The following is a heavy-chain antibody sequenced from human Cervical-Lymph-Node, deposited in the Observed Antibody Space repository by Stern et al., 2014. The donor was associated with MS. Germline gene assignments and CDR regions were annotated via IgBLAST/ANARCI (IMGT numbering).Heavy chain of an antibody. CDR3: ARAGLVYNYGMDV. Sequence: EVQLVESGGGVVRPGGSLRLSCAASGFTFDDYGMSWVPQATGKGLGWGSGINWSGGRTDYADSVKGRFTISRDNGKNSLYLQMNSLRAEDTALYHCARAGLVYNYGMDVWGQGTTVTVSS. J-gene: IGHJ6*02. CDR2: INWSGGRT. V-gene: IGHV3-20*01. D-gene: IGHD3-10*01. CDR1: GFTFDDYG.